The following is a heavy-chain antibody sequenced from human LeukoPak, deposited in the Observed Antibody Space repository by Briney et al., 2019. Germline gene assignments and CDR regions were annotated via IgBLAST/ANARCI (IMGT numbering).Heavy chain of an antibody. J-gene: IGHJ4*02. CDR1: GFTFNSYG. CDR2: IWYDGSNK. V-gene: IGHV3-33*01. D-gene: IGHD6-19*01. Sequence: PGRSLRLSCAASGFTFNSYGMHWVRQAPGKGLEWVTVIWYDGSNKYYADSVKGRFTISRDNSKNTLYLQMNSLRAEDTAVHYCARVRAPGIAVAGTYFDYWGQGTLVTVSS. CDR3: ARVRAPGIAVAGTYFDY.